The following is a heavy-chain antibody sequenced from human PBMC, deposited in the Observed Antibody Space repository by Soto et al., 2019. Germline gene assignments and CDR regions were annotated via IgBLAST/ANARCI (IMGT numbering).Heavy chain of an antibody. J-gene: IGHJ6*02. V-gene: IGHV4-59*01. D-gene: IGHD6-6*01. Sequence: WTWIRQPPGKPLEWIGYVYSTGTTSYSPSLKSRVDISVDTSENQFPLKLRSVTAADAAVYFCARASKLVAPKDGKRAYFFAMDVWGHGTTVTVS. CDR3: ARASKLVAPKDGKRAYFFAMDV. CDR2: VYSTGTT.